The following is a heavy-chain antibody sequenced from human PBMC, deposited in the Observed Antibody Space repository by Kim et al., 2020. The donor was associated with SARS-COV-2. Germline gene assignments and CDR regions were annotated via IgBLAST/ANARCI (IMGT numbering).Heavy chain of an antibody. V-gene: IGHV3-30*04. Sequence: GGSLRLSCAASGFTFSSYAMHWVRQAPGKGLEWVAVISYDGSNKYYADSVKGRFTISRDNSKNTLYLQMNSLRAEDTAVYYCARDLRGYCSGGSCPRKYYYYQYGMDVWGQGTTVTVSS. CDR2: ISYDGSNK. CDR3: ARDLRGYCSGGSCPRKYYYYQYGMDV. CDR1: GFTFSSYA. D-gene: IGHD2-15*01. J-gene: IGHJ6*02.